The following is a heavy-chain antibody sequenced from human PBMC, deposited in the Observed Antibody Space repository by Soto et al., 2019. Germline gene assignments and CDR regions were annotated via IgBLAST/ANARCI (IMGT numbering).Heavy chain of an antibody. V-gene: IGHV3-9*01. CDR3: ATDRQGGGIFGALGDY. Sequence: EVQLMESGGGLVQPGRSLRLSCAASGFTFDEYAMHWVRQVPGKGLEWVSSISWNGDNIGYADSVKGRFSISRDNARDSHYLQMNSLRAEDTAFYFCATDRQGGGIFGALGDYWGQGTLVTVSS. D-gene: IGHD3-16*01. CDR1: GFTFDEYA. J-gene: IGHJ4*02. CDR2: ISWNGDNI.